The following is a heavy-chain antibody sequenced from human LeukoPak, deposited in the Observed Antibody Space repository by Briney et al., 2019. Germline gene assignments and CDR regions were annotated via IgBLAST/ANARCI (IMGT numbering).Heavy chain of an antibody. V-gene: IGHV6-1*01. Sequence: SQTLSLTCAISGDSVSSNSAAWNWIRQSPSRGLEWLGRTYYRSKWYDDYAVSVKSRITINPDTSKNQFSLQLNSVTPEDTAVFYWAREVRGGPHTYDYRDVGGKGTTVTVSS. CDR3: AREVRGGPHTYDYRDV. J-gene: IGHJ6*03. CDR2: TYYRSKWYD. D-gene: IGHD3-16*01. CDR1: GDSVSSNSAA.